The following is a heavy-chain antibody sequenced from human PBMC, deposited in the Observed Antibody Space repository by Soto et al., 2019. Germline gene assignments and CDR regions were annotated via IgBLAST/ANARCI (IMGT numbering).Heavy chain of an antibody. CDR2: ISAYNGNT. D-gene: IGHD3-22*01. J-gene: IGHJ5*02. CDR1: GYTFTSYG. V-gene: IGHV1-18*01. CDR3: ARVRYYDSSGYYEDP. Sequence: ASVKVSCKASGYTFTSYGISWVRQAPGQGLEWMGWISAYNGNTNYAQKLQGRVTMSTDTSTSTAYMELRSLRSDDTAVYYCARVRYYDSSGYYEDPWGQGTLVTVSS.